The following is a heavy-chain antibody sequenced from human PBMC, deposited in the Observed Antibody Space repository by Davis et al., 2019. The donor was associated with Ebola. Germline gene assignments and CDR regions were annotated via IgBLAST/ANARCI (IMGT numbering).Heavy chain of an antibody. V-gene: IGHV3-30*03. Sequence: GESLKISCAASGFTFSSYGMHWVRQAPGKGLEWVAVISYDGSNKYYADSVKGRFTISRDNSKNTLYLQMNSLRAEDTAVYYCAIGTAMVIGAFDIWGQGTMVTVSS. J-gene: IGHJ3*02. CDR3: AIGTAMVIGAFDI. CDR2: ISYDGSNK. D-gene: IGHD5-18*01. CDR1: GFTFSSYG.